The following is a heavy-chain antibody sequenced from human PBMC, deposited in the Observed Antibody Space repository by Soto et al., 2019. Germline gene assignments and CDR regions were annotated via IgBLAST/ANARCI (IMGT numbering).Heavy chain of an antibody. D-gene: IGHD2-21*02. CDR2: ISGTSSYT. Sequence: GGSLRLSCSASGFTFSDYYMSWIRQAPGKGLEWVSYISGTSSYTNYADSVKGRFTISRDNAKKSLYLDMSSLRAEDTAVYYCASDRAFCGGDCYPGYFDYRGQGILCIVSS. J-gene: IGHJ4*02. CDR1: GFTFSDYY. CDR3: ASDRAFCGGDCYPGYFDY. V-gene: IGHV3-11*06.